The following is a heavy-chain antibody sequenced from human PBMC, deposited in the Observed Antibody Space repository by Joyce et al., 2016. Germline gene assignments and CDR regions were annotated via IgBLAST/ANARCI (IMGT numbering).Heavy chain of an antibody. CDR2: IYLGGNP. Sequence: QVQLQESGPGLVKPSGTLSLTCAVSGGSISSGHWWSWVRQPPGKGLEWIGEIYLGGNPTYHPSPKSRVTIAVEKSKNQLSLKMNSVTAADTAVYYCARNGAYSQDSWGQGTLVTVSS. CDR1: GGSISSGHW. V-gene: IGHV4-4*02. J-gene: IGHJ5*01. D-gene: IGHD5-12*01. CDR3: ARNGAYSQDS.